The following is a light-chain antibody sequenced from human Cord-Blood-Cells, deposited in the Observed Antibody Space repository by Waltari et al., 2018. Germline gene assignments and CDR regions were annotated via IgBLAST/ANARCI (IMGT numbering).Light chain of an antibody. CDR3: SSYTSSSTWV. J-gene: IGLJ3*02. V-gene: IGLV2-14*01. CDR1: SSDGGGYND. Sequence: QSALTQPASVSGSPGQSLTISCTGTSSDGGGYNDVSWYQQHPGKAPKLMIYDVSKRPSGVSNRFSGSKSGNTASLTISGLQAEDEADYYCSSYTSSSTWVFGGGTKLTVL. CDR2: DVS.